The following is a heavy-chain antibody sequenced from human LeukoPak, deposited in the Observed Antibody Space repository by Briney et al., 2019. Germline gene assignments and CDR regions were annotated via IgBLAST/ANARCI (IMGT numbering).Heavy chain of an antibody. D-gene: IGHD3-10*01. V-gene: IGHV4-39*01. CDR1: GGSISSSSYY. Sequence: MASETLSLTCTVSGGSISSSSYYWGWIRQPPGKGLEWIGSIYYSGSTYYNPSLKSRVTISVDRSKNQFSLKLSSVTAADTAVYYCAIDLTSGFDYWGQGTLVTVSS. J-gene: IGHJ4*02. CDR3: AIDLTSGFDY. CDR2: IYYSGST.